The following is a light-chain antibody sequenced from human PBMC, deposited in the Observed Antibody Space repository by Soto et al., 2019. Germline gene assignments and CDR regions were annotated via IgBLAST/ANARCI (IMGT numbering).Light chain of an antibody. J-gene: IGKJ2*01. CDR3: QLYGASLVT. CDR2: GAS. CDR1: QSISSSF. Sequence: EIVLTQSPGTLSLSPGGRAALSCRASQSISSSFLAWYQHKPGQAPRLLIHGASSRATGIPDRFSGSGSGTDFTLTISRLDPEDFAVYYCQLYGASLVTFGQGTKVDIK. V-gene: IGKV3-20*01.